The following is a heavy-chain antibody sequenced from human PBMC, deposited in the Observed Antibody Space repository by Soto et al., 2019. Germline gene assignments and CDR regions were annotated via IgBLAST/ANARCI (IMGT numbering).Heavy chain of an antibody. CDR1: GFTFSNYG. V-gene: IGHV3-30*03. J-gene: IGHJ4*02. CDR2: ISNDGSNK. D-gene: IGHD5-18*01. CDR3: ARYLLQIWLYVGIFYC. Sequence: PGGSLRLSCVVSGFTFSNYGMHWVRQAPGKGLEWVAVISNDGSNKNFADSVKGRFTISRDNSKNTLYLHLNSLRAEDTAVYYCARYLLQIWLYVGIFYCWGQGTMVPVSA.